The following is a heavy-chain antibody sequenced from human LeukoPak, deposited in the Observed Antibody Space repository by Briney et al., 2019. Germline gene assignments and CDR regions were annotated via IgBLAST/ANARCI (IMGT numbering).Heavy chain of an antibody. J-gene: IGHJ4*02. CDR3: TTSIAAAGNFYYFDY. V-gene: IGHV3-49*04. Sequence: GGSLRLSCIASGFTFGDYSTSWVRQAPGEGMEWVGFIRSKAYGGTTEYAASVKGRFTISRDDSKNTLYLQMNSLKTEDTAVHYCTTSIAAAGNFYYFDYWGQGTLVTVSS. CDR1: GFTFGDYS. D-gene: IGHD6-13*01. CDR2: IRSKAYGGTT.